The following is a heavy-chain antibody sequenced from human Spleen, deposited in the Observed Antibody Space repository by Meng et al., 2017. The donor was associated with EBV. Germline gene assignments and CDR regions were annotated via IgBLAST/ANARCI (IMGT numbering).Heavy chain of an antibody. CDR3: ASLWGSGCFHDF. D-gene: IGHD3-10*01. V-gene: IGHV1-2*02. CDR1: GGTFSTYS. CDR2: VFPYNGDT. Sequence: QVQLVQSGAEVKKPGSSVKVSCKASGGTFSTYSISWVRQAPGQGLEWMGGVFPYNGDTNYAQRFQDRVTMTRDTSINTAYMELRRLRSDDTAMYYCASLWGSGCFHDFGGPGTMVTVS. J-gene: IGHJ4*02.